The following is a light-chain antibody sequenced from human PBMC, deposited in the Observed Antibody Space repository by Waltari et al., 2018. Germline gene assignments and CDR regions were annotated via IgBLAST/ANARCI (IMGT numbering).Light chain of an antibody. CDR2: EVT. J-gene: IGLJ2*01. CDR3: SSYAGSNNVI. V-gene: IGLV2-8*01. Sequence: QSALTQPPSASGSRGQSVTISCTGTSSDVGSYNYVSWYQQHPGKAPKLMIYEVTKRPSGVPARFSGSKSGNTASLTVSGLQAEDEADYYCSSYAGSNNVIFSGGTRLTVL. CDR1: SSDVGSYNY.